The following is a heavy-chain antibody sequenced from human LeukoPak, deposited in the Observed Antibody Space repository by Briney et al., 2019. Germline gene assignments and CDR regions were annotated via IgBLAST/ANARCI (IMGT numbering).Heavy chain of an antibody. CDR1: GFTFSSYS. CDR2: IGSSSSYI. CDR3: ARAYKVVPAASHYYYYYGMDV. J-gene: IGHJ6*02. V-gene: IGHV3-21*01. Sequence: PAGSLRLSCAASGFTFSSYSMNWVRQAPGKGLVWVSSIGSSSSYIYYADSVKGRFTISRDNAKNSLYLQMNSLRAEDTAVYYCARAYKVVPAASHYYYYYGMDVWGQGTTVTVSS. D-gene: IGHD2-2*01.